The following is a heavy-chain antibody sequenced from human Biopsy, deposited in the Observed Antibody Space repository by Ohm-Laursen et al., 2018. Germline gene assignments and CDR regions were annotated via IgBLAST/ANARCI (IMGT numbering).Heavy chain of an antibody. Sequence: GSLRLSCAASGFTLSSYSMNWVRQTPGKGLEWVSTISSSSDNIYYVDSVKGRFTISRDNAKNSLYLQMNSLRAEDTAVYYCARSRGSSGIATIYYYGMDVWGQGTTVTV. V-gene: IGHV3-21*01. CDR1: GFTLSSYS. D-gene: IGHD3-10*01. J-gene: IGHJ6*02. CDR2: ISSSSDNI. CDR3: ARSRGSSGIATIYYYGMDV.